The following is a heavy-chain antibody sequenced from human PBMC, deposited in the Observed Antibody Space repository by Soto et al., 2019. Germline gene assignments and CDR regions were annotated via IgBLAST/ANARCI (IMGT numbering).Heavy chain of an antibody. J-gene: IGHJ4*02. CDR2: ISYGGGTT. V-gene: IGHV3-23*01. CDR1: EFTFSNYS. D-gene: IGHD3-22*01. CDR3: ARNPGYYYDSTGYHFDY. Sequence: GGSLILSCAASEFTFSNYSVSWVRQAPGKGLEWVSAISYGGGTTYYADSVKGRFTISRDNSKNTLYLQMNSLRAEDTAVYYCARNPGYYYDSTGYHFDYWGQGTLVTVSS.